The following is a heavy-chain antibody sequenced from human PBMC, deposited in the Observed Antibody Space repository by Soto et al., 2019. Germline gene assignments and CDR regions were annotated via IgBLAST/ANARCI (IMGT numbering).Heavy chain of an antibody. V-gene: IGHV4-30-4*01. CDR2: INSSGRA. CDR1: GVSITSSDSY. CDR3: ARGRGYSYGLDP. Sequence: PSETLSLTCSVSGVSITSSDSYWSLFRQPPGKGLEWIGYINSSGRAYYRPSLKSRVSISIDTSKNQFSLSLSSVTAADTAVYYCARGRGYSYGLDPWGQGTLVTVS. J-gene: IGHJ5*02. D-gene: IGHD5-18*01.